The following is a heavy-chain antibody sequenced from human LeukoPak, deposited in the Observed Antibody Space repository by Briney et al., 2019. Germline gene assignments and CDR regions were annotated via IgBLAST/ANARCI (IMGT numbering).Heavy chain of an antibody. Sequence: ASVKVSCKASGYTFTGYYMHWVRQAPGQGLEWMGWINPNSGGTNYAQKFQGRVTVTRDTSISTAYMELSRLRSDDTAVYYCARPLTTATKYWFDPWGQGALVTVSS. CDR3: ARPLTTATKYWFDP. CDR2: INPNSGGT. J-gene: IGHJ5*02. CDR1: GYTFTGYY. V-gene: IGHV1-2*02. D-gene: IGHD4-17*01.